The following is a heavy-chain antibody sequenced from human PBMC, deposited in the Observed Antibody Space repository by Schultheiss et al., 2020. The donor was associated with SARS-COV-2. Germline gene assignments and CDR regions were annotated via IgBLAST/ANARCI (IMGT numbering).Heavy chain of an antibody. V-gene: IGHV3-23*01. CDR2: INGSGGST. Sequence: GGSLRLSCAASGFTFSSYALSWVRQAPGKGLEWVSAINGSGGSTYYADSVKGRFTISRDNSKNTLYLQMNSLRAEDTAVYYCARVVGHMRNWFDPWGQGTLVTVSS. CDR3: ARVVGHMRNWFDP. CDR1: GFTFSSYA. J-gene: IGHJ5*02. D-gene: IGHD2-21*01.